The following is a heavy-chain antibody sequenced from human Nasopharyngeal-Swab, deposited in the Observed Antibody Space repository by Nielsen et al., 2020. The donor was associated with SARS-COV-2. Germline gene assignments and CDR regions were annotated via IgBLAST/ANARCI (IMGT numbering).Heavy chain of an antibody. Sequence: GESLKISCAASGFTFRTYSMNWARQAPGTGLEWISYISSSSTTIFYADSVKGRFTISRDNAKNSLYLQMNSLRAEDTAVYYCARGGSSLNYYYYGMDVWGQGATVTVSS. CDR1: GFTFRTYS. J-gene: IGHJ6*02. D-gene: IGHD6-6*01. CDR2: ISSSSTTI. CDR3: ARGGSSLNYYYYGMDV. V-gene: IGHV3-48*04.